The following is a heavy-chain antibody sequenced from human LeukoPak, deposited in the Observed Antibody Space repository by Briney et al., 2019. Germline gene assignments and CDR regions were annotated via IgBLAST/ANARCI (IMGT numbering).Heavy chain of an antibody. CDR2: LYSGGNT. J-gene: IGHJ3*02. CDR1: GFTVSSNY. CDR3: AAEGFRGVLFHI. D-gene: IGHD3-10*01. Sequence: GGSLRLSCAASGFTVSSNYMSWVRQAPGKGPEWVSVLYSGGNTYYADSVQGRFTISRDNSRNTLYLQMNSLRVEDTAVYYCAAEGFRGVLFHIWGQGTVVTVSS. V-gene: IGHV3-66*01.